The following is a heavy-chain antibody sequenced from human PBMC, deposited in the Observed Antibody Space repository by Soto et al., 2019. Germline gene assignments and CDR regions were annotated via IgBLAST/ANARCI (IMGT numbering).Heavy chain of an antibody. J-gene: IGHJ5*02. CDR1: GFTFSTSG. Sequence: ESGGGVVQSGRSLRLSCAASGFTFSTSGMHWIRQAPGKGLEWVAMISHDGGATYYVDSVKGRFTISRDTDKNTLHLQMDSLRPEDTATYYCAKDWGSSGWYNWFDPWGQGTLVTV. CDR3: AKDWGSSGWYNWFDP. D-gene: IGHD6-13*01. CDR2: ISHDGGAT. V-gene: IGHV3-30*18.